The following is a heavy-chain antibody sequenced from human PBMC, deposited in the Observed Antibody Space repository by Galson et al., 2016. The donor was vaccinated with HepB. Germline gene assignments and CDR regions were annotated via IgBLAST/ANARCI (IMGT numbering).Heavy chain of an antibody. Sequence: SLRLSCAASGFTFRDYGVSWVRQAPGKGLEWVSGISGTGGSTWYADSVKGRFTISRENSINTLYLQMDSLRVEDTARYYCSKDPYFYYDMDVWGQGTTVTVPS. CDR2: ISGTGGST. CDR3: SKDPYFYYDMDV. J-gene: IGHJ6*02. CDR1: GFTFRDYG. V-gene: IGHV3-23*01.